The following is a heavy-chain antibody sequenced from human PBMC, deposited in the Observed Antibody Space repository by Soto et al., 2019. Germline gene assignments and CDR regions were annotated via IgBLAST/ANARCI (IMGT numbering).Heavy chain of an antibody. CDR1: GYTFTSYA. J-gene: IGHJ5*02. V-gene: IGHV1-3*01. D-gene: IGHD6-13*01. Sequence: QVQLVQSGAEVKKPGASVKVSCKASGYTFTSYAMHWVRQAPGQRLEWMGWINAGNGNTKYSQKFQGRVTITRATPASTYYMEQSSVRSEDTAVYYCAKTHSSCWSNWYDPCGQGTPVTVSS. CDR2: INAGNGNT. CDR3: AKTHSSCWSNWYDP.